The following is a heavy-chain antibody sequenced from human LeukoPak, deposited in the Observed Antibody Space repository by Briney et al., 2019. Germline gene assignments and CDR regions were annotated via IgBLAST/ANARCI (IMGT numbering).Heavy chain of an antibody. CDR2: ISYDGSNK. D-gene: IGHD3-22*01. CDR1: GFTFSSYA. V-gene: IGHV3-30-3*01. Sequence: GGSLRLSCAASGFTFSSYAMHWVRQAPGKGLEWVAVISYDGSNKYYADSVKGRFTISRDNSKNTLYLQMNSLRAEDTAVCYCARDLSRVVVITTNFDYWGQGTLVTVSS. CDR3: ARDLSRVVVITTNFDY. J-gene: IGHJ4*02.